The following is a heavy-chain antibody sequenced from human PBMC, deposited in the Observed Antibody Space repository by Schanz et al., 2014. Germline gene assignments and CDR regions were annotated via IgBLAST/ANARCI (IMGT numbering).Heavy chain of an antibody. V-gene: IGHV1-18*01. CDR2: INGYNGHT. D-gene: IGHD3-10*01. J-gene: IGHJ5*02. Sequence: QVQVVQSGAEVKKPGASVKVSCKASGYTFSSYGITWVRQAPGQGLEWMGWINGYNGHTLYAQKFQGRVTMTTDTSTSTSYMELTSLRFDDTAVYFCAEYGSDNYADPWGQGTLVTVSS. CDR3: AEYGSDNYADP. CDR1: GYTFSSYG.